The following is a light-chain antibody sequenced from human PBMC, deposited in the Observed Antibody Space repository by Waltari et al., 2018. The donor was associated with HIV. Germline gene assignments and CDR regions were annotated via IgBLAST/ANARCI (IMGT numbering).Light chain of an antibody. CDR2: GKN. Sequence: SSALTQHPAVSVALGQTVRITCHGDSLRSYYASWYQQKPGQAPVLVIYGKNNRPSGIPDRFSGSSSGNTASLTITGAQAEDEADYYCNSRDSSGNHVVFGGGTKLTVL. CDR1: SLRSYY. J-gene: IGLJ2*01. V-gene: IGLV3-19*01. CDR3: NSRDSSGNHVV.